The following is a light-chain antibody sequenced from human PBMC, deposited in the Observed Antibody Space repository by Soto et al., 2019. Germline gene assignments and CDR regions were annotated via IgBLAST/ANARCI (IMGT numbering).Light chain of an antibody. V-gene: IGKV3-11*01. CDR1: QSVGYH. CDR3: QERSNWPPVT. J-gene: IGKJ4*01. Sequence: IVLTQSPATLSLSPGYGATLSCMASQSVGYHLAWYQQKPGEAPRLLSYDASTRATGMPARFSGSGSGTDFTLAISSLEAEDFAVYSCQERSNWPPVTFGGGTKVDI. CDR2: DAS.